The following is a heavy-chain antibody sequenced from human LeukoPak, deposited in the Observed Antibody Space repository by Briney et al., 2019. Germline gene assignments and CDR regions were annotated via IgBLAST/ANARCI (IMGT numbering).Heavy chain of an antibody. J-gene: IGHJ6*03. CDR2: IYTRGST. CDR1: GGSFSGYY. D-gene: IGHD2-15*01. Sequence: PSETLSLTCAVYGGSFSGYYWSWIRQPAGKGLEWIGRIYTRGSTNYNPSLKSRVTMSVDTSKNQFSLKLSSVTAADTAVYYCARTYCSGGSCAPSGYMDVWGKGTTVTISS. CDR3: ARTYCSGGSCAPSGYMDV. V-gene: IGHV4-59*10.